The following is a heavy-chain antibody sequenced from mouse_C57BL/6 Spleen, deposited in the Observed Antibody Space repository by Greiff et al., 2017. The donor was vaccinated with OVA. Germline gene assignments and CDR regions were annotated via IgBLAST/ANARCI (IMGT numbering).Heavy chain of an antibody. D-gene: IGHD4-1*02. J-gene: IGHJ3*01. CDR2: ISYDGSN. CDR3: ARATGTFEFAY. V-gene: IGHV3-6*01. CDR1: GYSITSGYY. Sequence: ESGPGLVKPSQSLSLTCSVTGYSITSGYYWNWIRQFPGNKLEWMGYISYDGSNNYNPSLKNRISITRDTSKNQFFLKLNSVTTEDTATYYCARATGTFEFAYWGQGTLVTVSA.